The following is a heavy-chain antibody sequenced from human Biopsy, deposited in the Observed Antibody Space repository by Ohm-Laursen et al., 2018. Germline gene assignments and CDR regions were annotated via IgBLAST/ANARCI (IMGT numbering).Heavy chain of an antibody. CDR2: ISPSGATT. J-gene: IGHJ6*02. CDR1: GNTFATYH. D-gene: IGHD5-24*01. CDR3: ARAGVGSDGTDSYYYGMDV. Sequence: ASVKVSCKASGNTFATYHIHWVRQAPGQGLEWMGVISPSGATTSFSQKFQGRITMTKDTSTGKVYMDLNSLGSEDTAVYYCARAGVGSDGTDSYYYGMDVWGPGTTVTVSS. V-gene: IGHV1-46*01.